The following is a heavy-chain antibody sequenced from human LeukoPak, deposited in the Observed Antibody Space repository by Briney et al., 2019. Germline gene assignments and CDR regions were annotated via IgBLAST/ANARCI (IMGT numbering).Heavy chain of an antibody. D-gene: IGHD3-10*01. V-gene: IGHV1-2*02. J-gene: IGHJ5*02. CDR1: GYSFTAYY. Sequence: ASVRVSCETSGYSFTAYYIHWVRQAPGQGLEWMGWIHPRGGDTTYAQKFQGRVTMTRDPSTSTAYLDLSSLRSDDTAVYYCARDGDYGTGCYYRGCIPSWGQGTPVTVSP. CDR2: IHPRGGDT. CDR3: ARDGDYGTGCYYRGCIPS.